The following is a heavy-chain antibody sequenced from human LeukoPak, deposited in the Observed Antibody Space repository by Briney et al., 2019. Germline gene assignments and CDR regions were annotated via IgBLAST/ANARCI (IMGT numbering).Heavy chain of an antibody. CDR3: AKGGAYYDISPYYFDY. CDR1: GFTFSSYA. J-gene: IGHJ4*02. Sequence: PGGSLRLSCAASGFTFSSYAMSWVRQAPGKGLEWVSAISGSGGSTYYADSVKGRFTISRDNSKNTLYLQMNSLRAEDTAVYYCAKGGAYYDISPYYFDYWGQGTLVTVSS. CDR2: ISGSGGST. D-gene: IGHD3-9*01. V-gene: IGHV3-23*01.